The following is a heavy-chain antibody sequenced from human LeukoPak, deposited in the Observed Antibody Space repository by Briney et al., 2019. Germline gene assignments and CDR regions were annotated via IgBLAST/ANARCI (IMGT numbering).Heavy chain of an antibody. CDR3: ARHFLTPPSGRQQLVRAKWFDP. D-gene: IGHD6-13*01. V-gene: IGHV4-34*01. J-gene: IGHJ5*02. CDR1: GGSFSGYY. CDR2: INHSGST. Sequence: KPSETLSLTCAVYGGSFSGYYWSWIRQPPGKGLEWIGEINHSGSTNYNPSLKSRVIISVDTSKNQFSLKLSSVTAADTAVYYCARHFLTPPSGRQQLVRAKWFDPWGQGTLVTVSS.